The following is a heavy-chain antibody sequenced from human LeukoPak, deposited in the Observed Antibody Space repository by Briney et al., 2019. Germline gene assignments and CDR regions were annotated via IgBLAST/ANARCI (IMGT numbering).Heavy chain of an antibody. Sequence: GASVKVSCKASGYTFTGYYMHWVRQAPGQGLEWMGWINRNSGGTNYAQKFQGRVTMTRDTSISTAYMELSRLRSDDTAVYYCARDTPYCSGGSCYQENDAFDIWGQGTMVTVSS. D-gene: IGHD2-15*01. J-gene: IGHJ3*02. V-gene: IGHV1-2*02. CDR2: INRNSGGT. CDR3: ARDTPYCSGGSCYQENDAFDI. CDR1: GYTFTGYY.